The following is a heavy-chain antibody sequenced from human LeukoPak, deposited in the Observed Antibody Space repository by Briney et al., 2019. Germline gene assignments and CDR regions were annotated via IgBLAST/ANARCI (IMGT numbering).Heavy chain of an antibody. J-gene: IGHJ4*02. Sequence: PGGSLRLSCAASGFTVSSDYMSWVRQAPGKGLEWVSTISESGTSTYHADSVKGRFTISRDNSKNTLYLQMNSLRAEDTAVYYCARYRACSSGWTPDFWGQGTLVTVSP. CDR1: GFTVSSDY. CDR2: ISESGTST. V-gene: IGHV3-23*01. CDR3: ARYRACSSGWTPDF. D-gene: IGHD6-19*01.